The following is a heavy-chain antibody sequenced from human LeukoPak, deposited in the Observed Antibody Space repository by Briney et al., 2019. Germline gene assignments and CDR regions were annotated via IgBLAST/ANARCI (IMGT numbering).Heavy chain of an antibody. Sequence: SETLSLTCTVSGGSISSYYWSWIRQPAGKGLEWIGRIYTSGSTNYNPSLKSRVTMSVDTSKNQFSLKLSSVTAADTAVYYCARGGITIFGVVIPYNNWFDPWGQGTLVTVSS. D-gene: IGHD3-3*01. CDR1: GGSISSYY. J-gene: IGHJ5*02. CDR2: IYTSGST. V-gene: IGHV4-4*07. CDR3: ARGGITIFGVVIPYNNWFDP.